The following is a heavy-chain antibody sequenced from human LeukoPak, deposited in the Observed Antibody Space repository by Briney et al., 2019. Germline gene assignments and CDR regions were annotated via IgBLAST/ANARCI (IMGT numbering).Heavy chain of an antibody. D-gene: IGHD3-9*01. V-gene: IGHV3-64D*06. Sequence: GGSLRLSCLESLFTLSGSIMCWVRQAPGKGLEYVSAISSSGGSTYYADSVKGRFTISRDNSTDTLYLQMSSLRAEDTTVYYCVKSAGFYWLPPLDAFDIWGQGTMVTVSS. CDR1: LFTLSGSI. CDR3: VKSAGFYWLPPLDAFDI. J-gene: IGHJ3*02. CDR2: ISSSGGST.